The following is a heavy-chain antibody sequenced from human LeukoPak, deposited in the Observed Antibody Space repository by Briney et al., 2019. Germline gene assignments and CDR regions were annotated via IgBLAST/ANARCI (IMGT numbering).Heavy chain of an antibody. V-gene: IGHV4-34*01. CDR3: ARAPYSSSWYVDY. Sequence: PSETLSLTCAVYGGSFSGYYWSWIRQPPGKGLEWIGEINHSGGTNYNPSLKSRVTISVDTSKNQFSLKLSSVTAADTAVYYCARAPYSSSWYVDYWGQGTLVTVSS. J-gene: IGHJ4*02. CDR2: INHSGGT. D-gene: IGHD6-13*01. CDR1: GGSFSGYY.